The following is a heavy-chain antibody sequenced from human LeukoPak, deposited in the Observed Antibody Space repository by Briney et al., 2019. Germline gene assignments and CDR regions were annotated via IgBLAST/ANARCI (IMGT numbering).Heavy chain of an antibody. V-gene: IGHV1-2*02. CDR2: IKPNRGGT. CDR1: GYTFTVYY. J-gene: IGHJ4*02. CDR3: ARVPMVRGQQLLPTY. D-gene: IGHD3-10*01. Sequence: AAVTVSFTASGYTFTVYYMHWVRQAPGQGHEWMGWIKPNRGGTNYAQKFQGRLTLNRDTSISTAYKELSRLRSDDTAVYYCARVPMVRGQQLLPTYWGQGTLVTVSS.